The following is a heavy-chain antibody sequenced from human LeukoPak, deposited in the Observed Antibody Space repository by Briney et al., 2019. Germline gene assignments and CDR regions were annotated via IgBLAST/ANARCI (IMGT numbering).Heavy chain of an antibody. J-gene: IGHJ3*02. V-gene: IGHV1-18*04. Sequence: GASVKVSCKASGYTFTSYGISWVRQAPRQGLEWMGWISAYNGNTNYAQKLQGRVTMTTDTSTSTAYMELRSLRSDDTAVYYCARDTPRYCSNTSCYAFDIWGQGTMVTVSS. CDR1: GYTFTSYG. CDR2: ISAYNGNT. D-gene: IGHD2-2*01. CDR3: ARDTPRYCSNTSCYAFDI.